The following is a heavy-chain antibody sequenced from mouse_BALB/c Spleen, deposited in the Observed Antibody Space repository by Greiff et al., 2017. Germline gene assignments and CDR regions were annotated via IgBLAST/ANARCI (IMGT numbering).Heavy chain of an antibody. J-gene: IGHJ3*01. Sequence: EVMLVESGGGLVKPGGSLKLSCAASGFTFSSYTMSWVRQTPEKRLEWVATISSGGGNTYYPDSVKGRFTISRDNAKNNLYLQMSSLRSEDTALYYCARSRQLGLAYWGQGTLVTVSA. CDR3: ARSRQLGLAY. D-gene: IGHD3-2*01. CDR1: GFTFSSYT. V-gene: IGHV5-9*03. CDR2: ISSGGGNT.